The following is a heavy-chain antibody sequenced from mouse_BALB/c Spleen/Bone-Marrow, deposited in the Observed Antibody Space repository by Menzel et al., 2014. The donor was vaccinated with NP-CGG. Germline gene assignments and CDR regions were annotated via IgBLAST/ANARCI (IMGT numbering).Heavy chain of an antibody. V-gene: IGHV1-69*02. J-gene: IGHJ2*01. CDR3: ARNWVYFDY. CDR1: GYTFTSYW. Sequence: VQLVESGAELVKPGAPVKLSCKASGYTFTSYWMNWVKQRPGRGLEWIGRIDPSDSETHYNQKFKDKATLTVDKSSSTAYIQLSSLTFEDSAVYYCARNWVYFDYWGQGTTLTVSS. CDR2: IDPSDSET. D-gene: IGHD4-1*01.